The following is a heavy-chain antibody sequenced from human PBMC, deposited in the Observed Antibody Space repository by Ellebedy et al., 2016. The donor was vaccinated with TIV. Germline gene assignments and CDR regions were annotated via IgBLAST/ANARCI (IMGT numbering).Heavy chain of an antibody. CDR2: ISNDGNNQ. D-gene: IGHD3-10*01. Sequence: GGSLRLXXAASGFTSSSYSMHWVRQAPGKGLECVAFISNDGNNQYYPDSVKGRFTISRDNAKKSLYLQMSSLTVDDTAVYYCTREGRVGFDYWGQGTLVTVSS. CDR1: GFTSSSYS. CDR3: TREGRVGFDY. V-gene: IGHV3-30-3*01. J-gene: IGHJ4*02.